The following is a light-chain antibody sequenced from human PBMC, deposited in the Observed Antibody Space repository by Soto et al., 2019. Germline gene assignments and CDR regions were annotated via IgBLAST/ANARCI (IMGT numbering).Light chain of an antibody. J-gene: IGLJ3*02. CDR2: GNS. Sequence: QSVLTQPPSGSGAPRQRVTISCTESSSNIGAGYDVHWYQQLPGTAPKLLIYGNSNRPSGVPDRFSGSKSGTSASLAITGLQAEDEADYYCQSYDSSLSGWVFCGGTKLAVL. CDR1: SSNIGAGYD. CDR3: QSYDSSLSGWV. V-gene: IGLV1-40*01.